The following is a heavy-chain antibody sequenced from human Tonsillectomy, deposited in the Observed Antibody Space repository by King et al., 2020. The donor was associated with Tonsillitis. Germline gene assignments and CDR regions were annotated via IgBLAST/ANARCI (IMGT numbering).Heavy chain of an antibody. CDR1: GFTFSSYW. CDR3: ASGRWLQSAYYYYYHGMDV. V-gene: IGHV3-7*01. Sequence: VQLVESGGGLVQPGGSLRLSCAASGFTFSSYWMSWVRQAPGKGLEWVANIKQDGSEKYYVDSVKGRFTISRDNAKNSLYLQMNSLRAEDTAVYYCASGRWLQSAYYYYYHGMDVGGQGTTVTVSS. CDR2: IKQDGSEK. D-gene: IGHD5-24*01. J-gene: IGHJ6*02.